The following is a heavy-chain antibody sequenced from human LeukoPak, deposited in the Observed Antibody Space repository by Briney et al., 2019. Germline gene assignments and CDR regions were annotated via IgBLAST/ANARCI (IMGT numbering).Heavy chain of an antibody. CDR1: GFTFDDYA. J-gene: IGHJ6*03. Sequence: PGRSLRLSCAASGFTFDDYAMHWVRQAPGKGLEWVSGISWNSGSIGYADSVKGRFTISRDNAKNSLYLQMNSLRAEDMALYYCAKESRVYSYGYYYYYMDVWGKGTTVTVSS. D-gene: IGHD5-18*01. V-gene: IGHV3-9*03. CDR2: ISWNSGSI. CDR3: AKESRVYSYGYYYYYMDV.